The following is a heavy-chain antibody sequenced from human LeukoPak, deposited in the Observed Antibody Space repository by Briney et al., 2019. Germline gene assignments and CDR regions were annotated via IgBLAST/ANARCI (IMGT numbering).Heavy chain of an antibody. CDR2: IRSKANSYAT. D-gene: IGHD3-10*01. CDR3: TRRSSGSAYYYYGMDV. CDR1: GFTFSGSA. J-gene: IGHJ6*02. V-gene: IGHV3-73*01. Sequence: GGSLKLSCAASGFTFSGSAMHWVRQAPGKGLEWVGRIRSKANSYATPYAASVKGRFTISRDDSKNTAYLQMSSLKTEDTAVYYCTRRSSGSAYYYYGMDVWGQGTTVTVSS.